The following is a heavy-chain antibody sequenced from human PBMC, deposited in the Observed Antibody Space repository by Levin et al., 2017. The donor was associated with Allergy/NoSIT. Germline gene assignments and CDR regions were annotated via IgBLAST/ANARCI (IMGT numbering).Heavy chain of an antibody. Sequence: GGSLRLSCAASGFTFSSYAVHWVRQAPGKGLEWVAFISYDGSNRHYADSVKGRFTISRDNSKNTLYLQMHSLRAEDTALYYCASEDDAFDSWGQGTMLTVSS. CDR1: GFTFSSYA. J-gene: IGHJ3*02. CDR3: ASEDDAFDS. CDR2: ISYDGSNR. V-gene: IGHV3-30-3*01.